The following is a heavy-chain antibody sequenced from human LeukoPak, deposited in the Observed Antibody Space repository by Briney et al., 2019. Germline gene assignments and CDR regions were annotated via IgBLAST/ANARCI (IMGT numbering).Heavy chain of an antibody. J-gene: IGHJ4*02. CDR3: AKDISPGIGDMGFDY. V-gene: IGHV3-9*03. CDR1: GFTFDDYA. Sequence: PGGSLRLSCAASGFTFDDYAMHWVRQAPGKGLEWVSGISWNSGSIGYADSVKGRFTISRDNAKNSLYLQMNSLRAEDMALYYCAKDISPGIGDMGFDYWGQGTLVTVSS. D-gene: IGHD3-3*01. CDR2: ISWNSGSI.